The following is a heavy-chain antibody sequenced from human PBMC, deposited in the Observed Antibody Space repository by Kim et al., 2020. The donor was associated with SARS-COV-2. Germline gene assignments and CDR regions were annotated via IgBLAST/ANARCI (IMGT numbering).Heavy chain of an antibody. V-gene: IGHV3-7*03. CDR2: IKEDGSEK. J-gene: IGHJ6*02. Sequence: GGSLRLSCAASGFTFSSYWMSWVRQAPGKGLEWVVNIKEDGSEKYYVDSVKGRFTISRDNAKNSLYLQMNSLRAEDTAVYYCAKEGGDYGSGTYRVYYGMDVWGQGTTVTVSS. CDR1: GFTFSSYW. D-gene: IGHD3-10*01. CDR3: AKEGGDYGSGTYRVYYGMDV.